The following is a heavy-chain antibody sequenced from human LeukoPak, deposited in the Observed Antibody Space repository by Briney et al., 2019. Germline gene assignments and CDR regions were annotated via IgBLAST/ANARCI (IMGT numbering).Heavy chain of an antibody. J-gene: IGHJ4*02. V-gene: IGHV1-69*05. CDR1: GGTFSSYA. Sequence: SVKVSCKASGGTFSSYAISWVRQAPGQGLEWMGRIIPIFGTANYAQKFQGRVTITTDESTSTAYMEPRSLRSEDTAVYYCARDLLVRGVSTSSDYWGQGTLVTVSS. CDR2: IIPIFGTA. D-gene: IGHD3-10*01. CDR3: ARDLLVRGVSTSSDY.